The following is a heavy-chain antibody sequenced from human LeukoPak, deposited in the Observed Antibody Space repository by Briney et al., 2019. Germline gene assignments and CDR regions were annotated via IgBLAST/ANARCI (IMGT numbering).Heavy chain of an antibody. CDR1: GFSFSSYA. CDR3: VKEMGASGYDPFDI. V-gene: IGHV3-64D*09. CDR2: ISSDGGTT. Sequence: GTSLRLSCSASGFSFSSYAMHWVRQAPGKGLEYVSAISSDGGTTHYADSVKGRFTISRDNLKNMLYLQMSSLRAEDTAVYYCVKEMGASGYDPFDIWGPGTMVTVSS. J-gene: IGHJ3*02. D-gene: IGHD1-26*01.